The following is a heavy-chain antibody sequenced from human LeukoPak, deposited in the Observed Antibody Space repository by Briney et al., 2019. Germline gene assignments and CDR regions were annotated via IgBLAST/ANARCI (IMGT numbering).Heavy chain of an antibody. D-gene: IGHD6-19*01. J-gene: IGHJ4*02. Sequence: QTGGSLRLSCAASGFTFSSYAMHWVRQAPGKGLEWVAVISYDGSNEYYADSVKGRFTISRDNSKNTLYLQMNSLRAEDTAVYYCATNIAVAGTEDVFDYWGQGTLVTVSS. CDR1: GFTFSSYA. CDR2: ISYDGSNE. CDR3: ATNIAVAGTEDVFDY. V-gene: IGHV3-30*04.